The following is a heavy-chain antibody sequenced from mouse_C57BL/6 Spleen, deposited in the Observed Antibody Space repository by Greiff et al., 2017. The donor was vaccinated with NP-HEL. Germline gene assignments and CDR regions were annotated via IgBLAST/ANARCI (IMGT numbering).Heavy chain of an antibody. Sequence: QVQLQQPGAELVMPGASVKLSCKASGYTFTSYWMHWVKQRPGQGLEWIGEIDPSDSYTNYNQKFKGKSTLTVDKSSSTAYMQLSSLTSEDSAVYYCARVDYGNQRDAMDYWGQGTSVTVSS. CDR3: ARVDYGNQRDAMDY. CDR1: GYTFTSYW. V-gene: IGHV1-69*01. J-gene: IGHJ4*01. CDR2: IDPSDSYT. D-gene: IGHD2-1*01.